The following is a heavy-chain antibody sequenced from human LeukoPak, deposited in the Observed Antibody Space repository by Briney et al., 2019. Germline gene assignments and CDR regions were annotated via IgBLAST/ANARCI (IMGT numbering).Heavy chain of an antibody. CDR3: AKDGLQFSEWLPPLGY. Sequence: GGSLRLSCAASGFALSSYAMSWVRQAPGKGLEWVSLISGNAGSTYYADSVKGRFTISRDITKNTLYLQMNSLRAEDTAVYYCAKDGLQFSEWLPPLGYWGQGTLVTVSS. CDR1: GFALSSYA. D-gene: IGHD3-3*01. V-gene: IGHV3-23*01. CDR2: ISGNAGST. J-gene: IGHJ4*02.